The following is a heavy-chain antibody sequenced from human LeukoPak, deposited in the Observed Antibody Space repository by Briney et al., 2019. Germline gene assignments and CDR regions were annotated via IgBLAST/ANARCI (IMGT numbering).Heavy chain of an antibody. J-gene: IGHJ4*02. CDR3: ALGPGRGFDY. CDR2: IRYDGSNK. Sequence: PGRSLRLSCAASGFTFSSYGMHWVRQAPGKGLEWVAFIRYDGSNKYYADSVKGRFTISRDNSKNTLYLQMNSLRAEDTAVYYCALGPGRGFDYWGQGTLVTVSS. CDR1: GFTFSSYG. V-gene: IGHV3-30*02. D-gene: IGHD3-10*01.